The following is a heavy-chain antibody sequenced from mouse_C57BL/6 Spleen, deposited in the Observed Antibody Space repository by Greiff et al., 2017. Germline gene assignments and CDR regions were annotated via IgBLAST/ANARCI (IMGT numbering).Heavy chain of an antibody. CDR1: GFSFNTYA. Sequence: DVMLVESGGGLVQPKGSLKLSCAASGFSFNTYAMNWVRQAPGKGLEWVARIRSKSNNYATYYADSVKDRFTISRDDSESMLYLQMNNLKTEDTAMYYCVRQEFYWYFDVWGTGTTVTVSS. J-gene: IGHJ1*03. V-gene: IGHV10-1*01. CDR3: VRQEFYWYFDV. CDR2: IRSKSNNYAT.